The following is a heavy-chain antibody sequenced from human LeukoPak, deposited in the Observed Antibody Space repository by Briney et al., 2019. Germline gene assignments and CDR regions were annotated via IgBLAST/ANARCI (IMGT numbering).Heavy chain of an antibody. V-gene: IGHV3-48*02. CDR1: GFTFSSYS. Sequence: GGSLRLSCAASGFTFSSYSMTWVRQAPGKGLEWVSYISSSSSTIYYADSVKGRFTISRDSAKNSLYLQMNSLRDEDTAVYYCARVIGDCGGDCYLFPDYWGQGTLVTVSS. CDR2: ISSSSSTI. J-gene: IGHJ4*02. CDR3: ARVIGDCGGDCYLFPDY. D-gene: IGHD2-21*02.